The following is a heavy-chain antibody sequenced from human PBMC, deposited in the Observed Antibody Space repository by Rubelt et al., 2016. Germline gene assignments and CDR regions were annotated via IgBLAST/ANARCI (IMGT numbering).Heavy chain of an antibody. Sequence: TFSSYAISWVRQAPGQGLEWMGGIIPIFGTANYAQKFQGRVTITADESTSTAYMELSSLRSEDTAVYYCARDDYSTDYDGMDVWGQGTTVTVSS. J-gene: IGHJ6*02. V-gene: IGHV1-69*01. D-gene: IGHD2-21*01. CDR2: IIPIFGTA. CDR1: TFSSYA. CDR3: ARDDYSTDYDGMDV.